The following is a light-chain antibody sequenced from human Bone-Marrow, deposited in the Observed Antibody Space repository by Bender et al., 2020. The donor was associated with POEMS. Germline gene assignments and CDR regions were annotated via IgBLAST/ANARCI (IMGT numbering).Light chain of an antibody. V-gene: IGLV3-21*02. CDR1: NIGRKT. CDR2: DDS. Sequence: SYVLTQPPSVSVAPGQTATITCGGNNIGRKTGNGYQKKQGQAPLVVVYDDSERPSGIPERFSASNSGNSATLTISRVEAGDEADYYCQVYDSTGDHYVFASGTRVSVL. J-gene: IGLJ1*01. CDR3: QVYDSTGDHYV.